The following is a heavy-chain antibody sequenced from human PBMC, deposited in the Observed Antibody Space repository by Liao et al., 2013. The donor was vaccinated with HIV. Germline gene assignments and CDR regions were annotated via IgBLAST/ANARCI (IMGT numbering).Heavy chain of an antibody. Sequence: QVQLQESGPGLVKPSETLSLTCTVSGGSISSYFWSWIRQPAGKGLEWIGRIYASGTSEYNPSLKSRVTISVDTSKNQFSLKLSSVTAADTAVYYCARDPAWGSHWFDPWGQGTLVTVSS. V-gene: IGHV4-4*07. CDR1: GGSISSYF. CDR2: IYASGTS. J-gene: IGHJ5*02. CDR3: ARDPAWGSHWFDP. D-gene: IGHD3-16*01.